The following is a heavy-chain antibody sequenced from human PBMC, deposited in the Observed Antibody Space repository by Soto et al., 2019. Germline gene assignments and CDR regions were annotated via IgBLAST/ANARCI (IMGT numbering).Heavy chain of an antibody. CDR2: IYYNGNT. V-gene: IGHV4-59*11. CDR1: GGSISNHY. D-gene: IGHD7-27*01. CDR3: TRANWYSEY. J-gene: IGHJ4*02. Sequence: QVQLQESGPGLVKPSETLSLTCTVSGGSISNHYWSWIRQPPGKGLEWIGCIYYNGNTNYNPPLKSRVTMSVDTSKNQISLKLSSVTAADTAGYYCTRANWYSEYWGQGTLVTVSS.